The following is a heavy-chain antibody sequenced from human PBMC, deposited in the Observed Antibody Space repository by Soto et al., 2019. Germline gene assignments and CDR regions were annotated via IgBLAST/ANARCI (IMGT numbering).Heavy chain of an antibody. J-gene: IGHJ3*02. Sequence: GGSLRLSCTTSGFTFGVYAMNWFRQAPGKGLEWVGFIRSKAYSGTTEYAASVKGRFTISRDDSKNIAYLQMNSLKTEDTAVYYCTRELQSSGWTSGAFDIWGQGTVVTVSS. D-gene: IGHD6-19*01. CDR2: IRSKAYSGTT. CDR1: GFTFGVYA. CDR3: TRELQSSGWTSGAFDI. V-gene: IGHV3-49*03.